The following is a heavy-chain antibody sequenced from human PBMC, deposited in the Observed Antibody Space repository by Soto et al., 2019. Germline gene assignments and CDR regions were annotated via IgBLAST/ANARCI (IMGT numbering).Heavy chain of an antibody. D-gene: IGHD4-4*01. CDR3: ARERSRDDYNQNFDS. CDR2: IIPILGIA. J-gene: IGHJ4*02. Sequence: QVQLVQSGAEVKKPGSSVKVSCKASGGTFTSYTISWVRQAPGQGLEWMGRIIPILGIANYAQKFQGRVTITADKSTSTANMELISLRSEDTAVYYCARERSRDDYNQNFDSWGQGTLVTVSS. CDR1: GGTFTSYT. V-gene: IGHV1-69*08.